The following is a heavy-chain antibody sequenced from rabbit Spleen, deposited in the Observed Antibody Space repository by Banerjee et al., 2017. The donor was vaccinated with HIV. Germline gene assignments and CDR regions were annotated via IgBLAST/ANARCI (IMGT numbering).Heavy chain of an antibody. J-gene: IGHJ3*01. D-gene: IGHD6-1*01. V-gene: IGHV1S45*01. CDR2: IYAGSSGST. CDR1: GFSFSSSYY. CDR3: ARRDNGNTYATGL. Sequence: QEQLVESGGGLVQPEGSLTLTCTASGFSFSSSYYMCWVRQAPGKGLEWVACIYAGSSGSTYYASWAKGRFTISKTSSTTVSLKMTSLTAADTATYFCARRDNGNTYATGLWGQGTLVTVS.